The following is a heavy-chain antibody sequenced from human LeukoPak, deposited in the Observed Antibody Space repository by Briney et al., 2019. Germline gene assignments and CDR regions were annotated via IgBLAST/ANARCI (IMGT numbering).Heavy chain of an antibody. CDR2: ISKSGSEI. J-gene: IGHJ4*02. CDR1: GFTFSSYE. Sequence: GGSLRLSCAASGFTFSSYEMNWVRQAPGKGLEWVSYISKSGSEIYYADSVKGRFTISRDNAKNSLYLQMNSLRDEDTAMYYCARELKQVSWGDYWGPGTLVTVCS. V-gene: IGHV3-48*03. D-gene: IGHD3-16*01. CDR3: ARELKQVSWGDY.